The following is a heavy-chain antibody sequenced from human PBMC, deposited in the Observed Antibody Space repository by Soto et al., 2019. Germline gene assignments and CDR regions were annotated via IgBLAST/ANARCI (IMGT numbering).Heavy chain of an antibody. CDR2: IWADGSRQ. J-gene: IGHJ4*02. CDR1: GFAFSTYG. CDR3: VVGTGYWGLSEY. Sequence: QVQLVESGGGVIQPGTSLRLSCSASGFAFSTYGMHWVRQAPGKGLEWVAVIWADGSRQFYGDSVKGRFTISRDNSKNALYLQTNSLRVDDTAVYYWVVGTGYWGLSEYRCQGTLVTVSS. V-gene: IGHV3-33*08. D-gene: IGHD3-9*01.